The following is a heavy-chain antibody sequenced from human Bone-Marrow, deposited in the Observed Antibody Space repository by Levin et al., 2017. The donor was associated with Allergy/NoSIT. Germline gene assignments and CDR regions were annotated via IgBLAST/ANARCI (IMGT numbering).Heavy chain of an antibody. CDR3: ARDETFNSLHTGWFDP. CDR2: MFAGGAA. Sequence: SQTLSLTCTVSGDSINNTNHYWSWIRQPAGKGLEWIGRMFAGGAATYNRSLRSRVTISIDTSKNQFSRKLTSVTAADTAVYYCARDETFNSLHTGWFDPWGQGTLVTVSS. V-gene: IGHV4-61*02. J-gene: IGHJ5*02. CDR1: GDSINNTNHY. D-gene: IGHD2-8*02.